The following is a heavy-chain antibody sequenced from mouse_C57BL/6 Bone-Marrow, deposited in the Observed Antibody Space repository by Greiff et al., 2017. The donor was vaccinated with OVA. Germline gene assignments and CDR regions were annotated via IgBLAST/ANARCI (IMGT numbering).Heavy chain of an antibody. CDR3: ARDDSSGYYAMDY. V-gene: IGHV5-4*01. D-gene: IGHD3-2*02. CDR2: ISDGGSYT. J-gene: IGHJ4*01. CDR1: GFTFSSYA. Sequence: EVKLMESGGGLVKPGGSLKLSCAASGFTFSSYAMSWVRQTPEQRLEWVATISDGGSYTYYPDNVKGRFTISRDNAKNKLYLQMSHLKSEDTAMYYCARDDSSGYYAMDYWGQGTSVTVSS.